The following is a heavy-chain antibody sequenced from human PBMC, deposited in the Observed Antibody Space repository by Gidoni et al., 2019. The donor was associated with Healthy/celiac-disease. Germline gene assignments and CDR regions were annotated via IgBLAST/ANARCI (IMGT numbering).Heavy chain of an antibody. Sequence: QVQLQQWGAGLLKPSETLSLTCAVYGGSFSGYYWSWLRQPPGKGLEWIGEINHSGSTNYNPSLKSRVTISVETSKNQFSLKLSSVTAADTAVYYCARVTAIFGVVTTPYYYYYGMDVWGQGTTVTVSS. V-gene: IGHV4-34*01. J-gene: IGHJ6*02. CDR1: GGSFSGYY. D-gene: IGHD3-3*01. CDR3: ARVTAIFGVVTTPYYYYYGMDV. CDR2: INHSGST.